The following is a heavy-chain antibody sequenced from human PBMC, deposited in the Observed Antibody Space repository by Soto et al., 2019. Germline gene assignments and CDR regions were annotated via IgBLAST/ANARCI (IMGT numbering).Heavy chain of an antibody. D-gene: IGHD1-1*01. CDR3: AKGQITTGTNRRFDY. CDR2: ITGSGDSK. CDR1: GLTLSSYA. Sequence: EVQVLESGGELVQPGGSLRLSCLASGLTLSSYAMSWVRQAPGRGLEWVSSITGSGDSKWYAASVKGRFTISRDNSKDTLYLQINSLRADDTAVYYCAKGQITTGTNRRFDYWGQGTLVTVSS. V-gene: IGHV3-23*01. J-gene: IGHJ4*02.